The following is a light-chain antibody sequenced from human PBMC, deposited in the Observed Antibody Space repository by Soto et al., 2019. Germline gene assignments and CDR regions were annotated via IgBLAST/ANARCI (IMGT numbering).Light chain of an antibody. Sequence: DVQMTQSPSTLAASVGDRVTITFRASENIKNWLAWYQQTPGKAPKVLISDASRLETGVPSRFSGSGYGTDFTLTITSLQTADFGTYQCQQYDVHPKTFGQGTKVDIK. CDR2: DAS. J-gene: IGKJ1*01. CDR1: ENIKNW. V-gene: IGKV1-5*01. CDR3: QQYDVHPKT.